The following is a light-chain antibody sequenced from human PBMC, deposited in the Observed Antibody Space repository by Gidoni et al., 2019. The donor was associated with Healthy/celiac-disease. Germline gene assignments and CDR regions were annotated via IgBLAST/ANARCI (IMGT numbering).Light chain of an antibody. J-gene: IGKJ2*02. CDR2: KAS. CDR1: QSISSW. V-gene: IGKV1-5*03. Sequence: LTQSPSTLSASVGDRVTITCRASQSISSWLAWYQQKPGEAPKRLISKASSLERGVPSRFSGGRSGTEFTRTISSLQPDDFASYYCQQFRGTFGQXTKLEIK. CDR3: QQFRGT.